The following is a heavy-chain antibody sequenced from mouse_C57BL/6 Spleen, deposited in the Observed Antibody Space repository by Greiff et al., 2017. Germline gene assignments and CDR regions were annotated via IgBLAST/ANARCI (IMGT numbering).Heavy chain of an antibody. CDR3: APTTVVDYAMDY. V-gene: IGHV1-64*01. J-gene: IGHJ4*01. D-gene: IGHD1-1*01. CDR1: GYTFTSYW. Sequence: VQLQQPGAELVKPGASVKLSCKASGYTFTSYWMHWVKQRPGQGLEWIGMIHPNSGSTNYNEKFKSKATLTVDKSSSTAYMQLSSLTSEDSAVYYCAPTTVVDYAMDYWGQGTSVTVSS. CDR2: IHPNSGST.